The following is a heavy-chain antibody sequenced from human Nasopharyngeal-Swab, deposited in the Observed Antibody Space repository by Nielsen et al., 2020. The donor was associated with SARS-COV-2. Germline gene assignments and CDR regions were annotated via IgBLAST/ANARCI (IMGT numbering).Heavy chain of an antibody. CDR1: GFTFSSYS. CDR3: ARDGYSSSWTLFAEYFQH. V-gene: IGHV3-48*04. CDR2: ISSSSSTI. D-gene: IGHD6-13*01. J-gene: IGHJ1*01. Sequence: GESLKISCAASGFTFSSYSMNWVRQAPGKGLEWVSYISSSSSTIYYADCVKGRFTISRDNAKNSLYLQMNSLRAEDTAVYYCARDGYSSSWTLFAEYFQHWGQGTLVTVSS.